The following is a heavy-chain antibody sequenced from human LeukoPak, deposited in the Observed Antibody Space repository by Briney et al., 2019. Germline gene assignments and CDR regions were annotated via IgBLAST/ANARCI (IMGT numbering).Heavy chain of an antibody. CDR2: IYTSGST. CDR1: GNSISSGDNY. D-gene: IGHD6-25*01. J-gene: IGHJ4*01. V-gene: IGHV4-61*02. Sequence: SQTLSLTCTVSGNSISSGDNYWSWIRQPAGKGLEWIGRIYTSGSTNYNPSLKSRVTISVDTSKNQFSLKLSSVTAADTAVYYCAKSGGYGLIDYWGQGTLVTVSS. CDR3: AKSGGYGLIDY.